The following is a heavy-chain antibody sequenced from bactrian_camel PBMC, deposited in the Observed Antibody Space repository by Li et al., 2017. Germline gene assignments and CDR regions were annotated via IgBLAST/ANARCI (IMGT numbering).Heavy chain of an antibody. V-gene: IGHV3-3*01. CDR3: AADQLYGTCRDVLDFPA. D-gene: IGHD7*01. CDR1: GYTYTSKP. Sequence: AGGSLSLSCEMSGYTYTSKPCMGWFRQRPGKDREGLAVLWIGGATTSYADSVKGRFIITRDKAKDLVYLQMNGLQPEDTGMYYCAADQLYGTCRDVLDFPARGQGTQVTVS. CDR2: LWIGGATT. J-gene: IGHJ4*01.